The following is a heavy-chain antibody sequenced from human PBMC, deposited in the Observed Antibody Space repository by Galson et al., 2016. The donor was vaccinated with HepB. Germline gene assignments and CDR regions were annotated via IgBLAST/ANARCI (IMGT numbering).Heavy chain of an antibody. V-gene: IGHV4-39*02. Sequence: ETLSLTCTVSGGSISNSVYYWGWIRQPPGKGLEWVGSVYYSGTTSYNPSLRSRVLISADMSKNQFSLKVTSVTAADTAVYYCARVFWSLSSFFYFDHWGQGKLVTVSS. CDR1: GGSISNSVYY. D-gene: IGHD6-13*01. J-gene: IGHJ4*02. CDR2: VYYSGTT. CDR3: ARVFWSLSSFFYFDH.